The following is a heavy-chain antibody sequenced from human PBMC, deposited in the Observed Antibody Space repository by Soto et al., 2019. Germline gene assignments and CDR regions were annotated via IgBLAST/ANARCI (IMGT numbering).Heavy chain of an antibody. V-gene: IGHV4-39*01. Sequence: SETLSLTCTVSGGSISISSYYWGWIRQPPXKXLEWIGTIYYSGNNYYKPSTKRRVTIYADTSKNQFSLKLSSVKAADPAVYYCARNGAYDRSSYYYYNMDVWGQGTTVTVSS. CDR1: GGSISISSYY. CDR3: ARNGAYDRSSYYYYNMDV. CDR2: IYYSGNN. D-gene: IGHD6-6*01. J-gene: IGHJ6*02.